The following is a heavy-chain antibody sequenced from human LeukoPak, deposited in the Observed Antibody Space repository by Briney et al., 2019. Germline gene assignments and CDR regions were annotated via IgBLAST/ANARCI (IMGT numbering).Heavy chain of an antibody. J-gene: IGHJ4*02. CDR1: GYSFTSYW. D-gene: IGHD3-22*01. CDR3: ARRSSGPFYYFDY. CDR2: IYPGGSDT. V-gene: IGHV5-51*01. Sequence: KPGESLRISCKGSGYSFTSYWIGWVRQMPGKGLEWMGIIYPGGSDTRNSPSFQGLVTISADKSVSTAYLQWSSLKASDTATYYCARRSSGPFYYFDYWGQGTLVTVSS.